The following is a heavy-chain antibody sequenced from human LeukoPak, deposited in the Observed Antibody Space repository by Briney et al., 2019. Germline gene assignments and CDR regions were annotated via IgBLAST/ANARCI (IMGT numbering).Heavy chain of an antibody. CDR3: ARDLSGNYPFDY. CDR1: GYTFTGYY. J-gene: IGHJ4*02. V-gene: IGHV1-2*02. CDR2: INPNSGGT. Sequence: ASVKVSCKASGYTFTGYYMHWVRPAPGQGLEWMGWINPNSGGTNYSQKFQGRVTLTRDTSISTAYMELSRLRSDDTAVYYCARDLSGNYPFDYWGQGTLVTVSS. D-gene: IGHD1-26*01.